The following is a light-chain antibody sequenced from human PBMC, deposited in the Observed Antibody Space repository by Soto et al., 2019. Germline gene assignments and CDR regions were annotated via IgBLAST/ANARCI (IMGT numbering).Light chain of an antibody. Sequence: QSVLTQPASVSGSPGQSITIPCTGISSDVGSSDLVSWYQQHPGRAPKLMIYEASKRPSGVSNRFSGSKSGNTASLTISGLQAEDEADYYCCSYSGSSTWVFGGGTQLTVL. CDR1: SSDVGSSDL. V-gene: IGLV2-23*01. CDR2: EAS. J-gene: IGLJ3*02. CDR3: CSYSGSSTWV.